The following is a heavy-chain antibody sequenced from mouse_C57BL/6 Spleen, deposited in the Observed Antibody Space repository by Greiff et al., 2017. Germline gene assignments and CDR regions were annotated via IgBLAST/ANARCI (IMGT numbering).Heavy chain of an antibody. CDR2: IDPANGNT. D-gene: IGHD2-4*01. J-gene: IGHJ2*01. Sequence: VQLQQSVAELVRPGASVKLSCTASGFNIKNTYMHWVKQRPEQGLEWIGMIDPANGNTKYAPKFQGKATITVDTSSNTAYLQLSILTSEDTAIYYCAHYDYDGDYCDYWGQGTTLTVSS. CDR1: GFNIKNTY. CDR3: AHYDYDGDYCDY. V-gene: IGHV14-3*01.